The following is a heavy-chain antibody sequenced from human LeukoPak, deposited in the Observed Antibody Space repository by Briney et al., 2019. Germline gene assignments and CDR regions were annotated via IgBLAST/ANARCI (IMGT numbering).Heavy chain of an antibody. V-gene: IGHV3-7*01. CDR1: GFTFSSYW. CDR3: ARDLDTAMVTPLIYGMDV. Sequence: GGSLRLSCAASGFTFSSYWMTWVRQAPGRGLEWVANINQDGTEKYYVDSVKGRFTISRDNAKNSLYLQMNSLRAEDTAVYYCARDLDTAMVTPLIYGMDVWGQGTTVTVSS. CDR2: INQDGTEK. J-gene: IGHJ6*02. D-gene: IGHD5-18*01.